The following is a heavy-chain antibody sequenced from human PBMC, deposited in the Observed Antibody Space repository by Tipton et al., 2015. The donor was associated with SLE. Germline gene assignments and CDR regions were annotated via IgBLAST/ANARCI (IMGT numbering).Heavy chain of an antibody. CDR3: ASSNSSGYYY. J-gene: IGHJ4*02. V-gene: IGHV4-59*01. Sequence: TLSLTCAVYGGSFSGYYWSWIRQPPGKGLEWIGYIYYSGSTNYNPSLKSRVTISVDTSENQFSLKVSSVTAADTAVYYCASSNSSGYYYWGQGTLVTVSS. D-gene: IGHD3-22*01. CDR2: IYYSGST. CDR1: GGSFSGYY.